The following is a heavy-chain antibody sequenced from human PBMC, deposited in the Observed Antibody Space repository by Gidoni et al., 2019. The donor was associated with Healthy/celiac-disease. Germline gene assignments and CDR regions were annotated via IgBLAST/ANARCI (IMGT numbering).Heavy chain of an antibody. D-gene: IGHD6-13*01. CDR2: IYYSGST. Sequence: QLQLQASGPGLVKTSETLSLTCTVYGGSISSSSYYWGWIRQPPGKGLAWIGSIYYSGSTYYNPSLKIRVTISVDTSKNQFSLKLSSVTAADTAVYYCARAIAAAGTLTDYWGQGTLVTVSS. J-gene: IGHJ4*02. CDR1: GGSISSSSYY. V-gene: IGHV4-39*01. CDR3: ARAIAAAGTLTDY.